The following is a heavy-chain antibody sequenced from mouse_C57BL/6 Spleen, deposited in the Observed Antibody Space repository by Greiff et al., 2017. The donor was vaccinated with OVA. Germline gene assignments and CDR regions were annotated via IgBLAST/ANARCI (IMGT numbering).Heavy chain of an antibody. CDR3: ARSGIYYDYGYYFDY. CDR1: GYTFTSYW. CDR2: IDPSDSET. J-gene: IGHJ2*01. Sequence: QVQLQQPGAELVRPGSSVKLSCKASGYTFTSYWMHWVKQRPIQGLEWIGNIDPSDSETHYNQKFKDKATLTVDKSSSTAYMQLSSLTSEDSAVYYCARSGIYYDYGYYFDYWGQGTTLTVSS. V-gene: IGHV1-52*01. D-gene: IGHD2-4*01.